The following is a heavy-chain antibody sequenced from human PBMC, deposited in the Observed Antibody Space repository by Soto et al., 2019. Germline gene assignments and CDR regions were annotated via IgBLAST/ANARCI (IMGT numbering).Heavy chain of an antibody. CDR3: ARGHICELDP. CDR2: IYYSGST. D-gene: IGHD2-21*01. J-gene: IGHJ5*02. V-gene: IGHV4-31*03. CDR1: GGSISSGGYY. Sequence: SETLSLTCTVSGGSISSGGYYWSWIRQHPGKGLEWIGYIYYSGSTYYNPSLKSRVTISVDTSKNQFSLKLSSVTAADTAVYYCARGHICELDPWGQGTLVTVSS.